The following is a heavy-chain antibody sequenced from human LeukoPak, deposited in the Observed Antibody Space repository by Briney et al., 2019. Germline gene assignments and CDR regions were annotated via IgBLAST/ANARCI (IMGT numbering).Heavy chain of an antibody. J-gene: IGHJ5*02. Sequence: SETLSLTCTVSDGSVSPYYWSWIRQPPGKGLEWVGIIYSSGTTYYNPSLTSRVTILIDTSKNQFSLKLTSVTAADTAVYYCARSVTGANNWFDPWGQGTLVTVSS. D-gene: IGHD1-20*01. CDR3: ARSVTGANNWFDP. CDR1: DGSVSPYY. CDR2: IYSSGTT. V-gene: IGHV4-4*09.